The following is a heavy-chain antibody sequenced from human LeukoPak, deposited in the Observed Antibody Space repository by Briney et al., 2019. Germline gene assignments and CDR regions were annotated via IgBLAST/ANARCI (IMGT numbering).Heavy chain of an antibody. V-gene: IGHV3-30*02. CDR3: AKVVTGYCSTTSCPFDS. CDR1: GFTFSSYG. CDR2: IRYDGSNK. J-gene: IGHJ4*02. D-gene: IGHD2-2*01. Sequence: GGSLRLSCAASGFTFSSYGMDWVRQAPGKGLEWVAYIRYDGSNKNYADSVKGRFTISRDNSKNTLYLQMSSLRAEDTAVYYCAKVVTGYCSTTSCPFDSWGQGTLVTVSS.